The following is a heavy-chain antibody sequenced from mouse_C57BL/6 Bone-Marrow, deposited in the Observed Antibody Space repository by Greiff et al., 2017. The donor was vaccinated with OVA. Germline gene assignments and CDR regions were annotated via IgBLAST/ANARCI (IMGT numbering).Heavy chain of an antibody. Sequence: QVQLQQPGAELVKPGASVKLSCKASGYTFTSYWMQWVKQRPGQGLEWIGEIDPSDSYTNYNQKFKGKATLTVDTSSSTAYMQLSSLTSEDSAVYYGARGRDWDEGFAYWGQGTLVTVSA. D-gene: IGHD4-1*01. CDR3: ARGRDWDEGFAY. CDR1: GYTFTSYW. CDR2: IDPSDSYT. V-gene: IGHV1-50*01. J-gene: IGHJ3*01.